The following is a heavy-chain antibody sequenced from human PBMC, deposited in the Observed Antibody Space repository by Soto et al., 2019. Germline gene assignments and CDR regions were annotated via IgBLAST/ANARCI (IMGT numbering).Heavy chain of an antibody. CDR1: GFSFSRSP. J-gene: IGHJ4*02. CDR3: TSPIAAAGMGFDY. D-gene: IGHD6-13*01. CDR2: IRSKANSYAT. V-gene: IGHV3-73*01. Sequence: GGSLRRSCAASGFSFSRSPMHWVRQASGKGMEWVGRIRSKANSYATAYAASVKGRFTISRDDSKNTAYLQMNSLKTEAPAVYYCTSPIAAAGMGFDYWGRGTLVTASS.